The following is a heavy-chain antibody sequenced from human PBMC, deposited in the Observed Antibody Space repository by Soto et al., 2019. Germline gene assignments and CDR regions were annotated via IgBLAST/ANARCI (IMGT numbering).Heavy chain of an antibody. CDR1: GGSFSGYY. J-gene: IGHJ6*02. CDR2: INHSGST. Sequence: PSETLSLTCAVYGGSFSGYYWSWIRQPPGKGLEWIGEINHSGSTNYNPSLKSRVTISVDTSKNQFSLKLSSVTAADTVVYYCARGLTGYCSSTSCYQRYYYYGMDVWGQGTTVTVSS. V-gene: IGHV4-34*01. CDR3: ARGLTGYCSSTSCYQRYYYYGMDV. D-gene: IGHD2-2*01.